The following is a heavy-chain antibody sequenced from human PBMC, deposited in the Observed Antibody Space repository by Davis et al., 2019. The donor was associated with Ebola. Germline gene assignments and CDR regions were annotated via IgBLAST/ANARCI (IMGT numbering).Heavy chain of an antibody. V-gene: IGHV3-30*02. J-gene: IGHJ5*02. CDR2: IWYDGSNK. D-gene: IGHD5-18*01. Sequence: GSLRLSCAASGFTFSSYGMHWVRQAPGKGLEWVAVIWYDGSNKYYADSVKGRFTISRDNSKNTLYLQMNSLRAEDTAVYYCAKVSVQLWSSNWFDPWGQGTLVTVSS. CDR1: GFTFSSYG. CDR3: AKVSVQLWSSNWFDP.